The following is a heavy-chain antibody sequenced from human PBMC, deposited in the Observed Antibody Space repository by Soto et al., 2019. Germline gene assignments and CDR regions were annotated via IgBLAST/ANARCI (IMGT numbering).Heavy chain of an antibody. J-gene: IGHJ2*01. D-gene: IGHD3-9*01. CDR1: GVSITPYF. V-gene: IGHV4-4*07. CDR2: IYASGRT. Sequence: SETLSLTCTVSGVSITPYFWSWIRQPAGEAPEWLGHIYASGRTTYNPSLKSRVTMFVSQTQVSLRLTSVTAADTAVYYCARHFDVDPSLDHYYFDLWGRGXLVTVYS. CDR3: ARHFDVDPSLDHYYFDL.